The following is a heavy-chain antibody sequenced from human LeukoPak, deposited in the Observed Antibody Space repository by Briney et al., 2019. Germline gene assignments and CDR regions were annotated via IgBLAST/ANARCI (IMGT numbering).Heavy chain of an antibody. CDR3: ARSPSIRFLEFGWFDP. CDR1: GGTFSSYA. Sequence: SSVKVSCKASGGTFSSYAISWVRQAPGQGLEWMGGIIPIFGTANYARKFQGRVTITADESTSTAYMELSSLRSEDTAVYYCARSPSIRFLEFGWFDPWGQGTLVTVSS. V-gene: IGHV1-69*01. CDR2: IIPIFGTA. D-gene: IGHD3-3*01. J-gene: IGHJ5*02.